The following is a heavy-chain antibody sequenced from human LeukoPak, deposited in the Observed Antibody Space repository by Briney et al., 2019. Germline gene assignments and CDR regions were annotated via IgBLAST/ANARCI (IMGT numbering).Heavy chain of an antibody. Sequence: ASVKVSCKASGYTFTGYYMHWVRQAPGQGLEWMGWINPNSGGTNYAQKFQGRVTMTRDTSISTAYMELSRLRSDDTAVYYCARSTVTTTPYDAFDIWGQGTMVTVSS. CDR1: GYTFTGYY. V-gene: IGHV1-2*02. D-gene: IGHD4-17*01. J-gene: IGHJ3*02. CDR2: INPNSGGT. CDR3: ARSTVTTTPYDAFDI.